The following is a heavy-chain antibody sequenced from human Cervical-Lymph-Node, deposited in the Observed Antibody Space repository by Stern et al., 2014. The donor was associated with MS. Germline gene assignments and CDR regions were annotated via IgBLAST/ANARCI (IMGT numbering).Heavy chain of an antibody. CDR3: ARIAFSGHFDY. D-gene: IGHD6-19*01. J-gene: IGHJ4*02. CDR1: GYTFTTYY. V-gene: IGHV1-46*01. Sequence: QVQLVESGAEVKKPGASVKVSCRASGYTFTTYYMHWVRQAPGQGLEWMGIINVIGDKATYAQNFQGRVTMTSDTSTSTVYMEVSGLRSEDTAVYYCARIAFSGHFDYWGQGTLVIVSS. CDR2: INVIGDKA.